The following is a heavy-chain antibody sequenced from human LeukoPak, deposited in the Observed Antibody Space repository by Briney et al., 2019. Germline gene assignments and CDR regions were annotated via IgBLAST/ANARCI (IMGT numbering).Heavy chain of an antibody. CDR2: IYHSGST. D-gene: IGHD4-17*01. J-gene: IGHJ5*02. V-gene: IGHV4-4*02. Sequence: SGTLSLTCAVSGGSIKSNNWWSWVRQPPGKGLEWIGEIYHSGSTNYNPSLESRVTVSVDKSKNQFSLDLSSVTAADTAVYYCARDSMTTVTTGWFDRWGQGTLVTVSS. CDR1: GGSIKSNNW. CDR3: ARDSMTTVTTGWFDR.